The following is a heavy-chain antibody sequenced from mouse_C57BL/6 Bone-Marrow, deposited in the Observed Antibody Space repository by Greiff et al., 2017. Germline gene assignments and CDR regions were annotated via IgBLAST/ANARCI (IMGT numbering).Heavy chain of an antibody. J-gene: IGHJ2*01. V-gene: IGHV1-42*01. CDR2: INPGTGGT. Sequence: EVQLQQSGPELVKPGASVKISCKASGYSFTGYYMNWVKQSPEKSLEWIGEINPGTGGTNYNQKFKAKATLTVDKSSSTAYVQLKSLTSEDSAVYYCAPGVTTPYYFDYWGQGTTLTVSS. CDR1: GYSFTGYY. D-gene: IGHD2-2*01. CDR3: APGVTTPYYFDY.